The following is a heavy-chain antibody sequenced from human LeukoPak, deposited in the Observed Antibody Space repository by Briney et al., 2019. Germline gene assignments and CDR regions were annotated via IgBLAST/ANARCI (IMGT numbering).Heavy chain of an antibody. CDR3: ARDPVATNYLGAFDI. Sequence: ASVKVSCKASGGTFSTFGISWVRQAPGQGLEWMGGIIPMSGTVNNAQKFQGRVTITADKSTSTAYMELSSLRSEDTAVYYCARDPVATNYLGAFDIWGQGTMVTVSS. CDR2: IIPMSGTV. V-gene: IGHV1-69*06. J-gene: IGHJ3*02. D-gene: IGHD5-24*01. CDR1: GGTFSTFG.